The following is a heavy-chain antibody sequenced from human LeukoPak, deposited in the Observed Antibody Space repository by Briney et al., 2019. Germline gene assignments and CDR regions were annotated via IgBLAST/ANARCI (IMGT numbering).Heavy chain of an antibody. D-gene: IGHD3-3*01. Sequence: GESLRLSCKRSGYTFTSSWIGWGPHMPGESLGWRALIFPGDSDTTYSTSCQGQAPISADKSISTAYLQWSSLKASDTAMYYCARDGNHYDFWSGYPTDNWFDPGGQGTVVTVS. CDR3: ARDGNHYDFWSGYPTDNWFDP. CDR2: IFPGDSDT. V-gene: IGHV5-51*03. CDR1: GYTFTSSW. J-gene: IGHJ5*02.